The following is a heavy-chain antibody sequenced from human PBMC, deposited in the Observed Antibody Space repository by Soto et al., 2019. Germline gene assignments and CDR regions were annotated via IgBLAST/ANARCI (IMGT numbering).Heavy chain of an antibody. CDR2: ISGSSTTK. CDR1: GFTFSGYS. CDR3: ARRYCSGTSCESLDY. D-gene: IGHD2-15*01. Sequence: GGSLRLSCAASGFTFSGYSMNWVRQAPGKGLDWVSYISGSSTTKYYADSVKGRFTISRDNAKNALYLQMDSLRADDTAVYYCARRYCSGTSCESLDYWGQGVLVTVXS. V-gene: IGHV3-48*01. J-gene: IGHJ4*02.